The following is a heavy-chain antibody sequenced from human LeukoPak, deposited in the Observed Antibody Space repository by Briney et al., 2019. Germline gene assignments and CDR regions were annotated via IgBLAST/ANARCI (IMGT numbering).Heavy chain of an antibody. D-gene: IGHD2-2*01. V-gene: IGHV4-30-4*01. J-gene: IGHJ5*02. Sequence: SQTLSLNCTVSGGSSSSGDYYRSSICQPPGKGLGWIGYIYYSGSTYYNPSLKSRVTISVDTSKNQFSLKLSSVTAADTAVYYCARGDIVVVPAARILFDPWGQGTLVTVSS. CDR1: GGSSSSGDYY. CDR3: ARGDIVVVPAARILFDP. CDR2: IYYSGST.